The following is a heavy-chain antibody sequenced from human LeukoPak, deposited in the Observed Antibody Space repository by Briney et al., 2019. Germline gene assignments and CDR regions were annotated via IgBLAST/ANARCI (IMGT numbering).Heavy chain of an antibody. D-gene: IGHD2-8*01. CDR3: ARDFVVLMVYAPTGYFDY. J-gene: IGHJ4*02. CDR1: GFTFSSYS. V-gene: IGHV4-39*07. CDR2: IYYSGNT. Sequence: GSLRLSCAASGFTFSSYSMNWIRQPPGKGLEWIGSIYYSGNTYYNPSLKSRVTISVDTSKNQFSLKLSSVTAADTAVYYCARDFVVLMVYAPTGYFDYWGQGTLVTVSS.